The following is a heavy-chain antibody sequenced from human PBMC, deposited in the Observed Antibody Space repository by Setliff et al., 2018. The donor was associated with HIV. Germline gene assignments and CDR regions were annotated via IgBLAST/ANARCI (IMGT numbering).Heavy chain of an antibody. CDR1: GFTFDDYG. CDR2: MSGSTGDT. D-gene: IGHD1-1*01. J-gene: IGHJ4*02. CDR3: ANRLRGYNKWYYFDY. V-gene: IGHV3-23*01. Sequence: GGSLRLSCAASGFTFDDYGMSWVRQAPGKGLEWVATMSGSTGDTYYADSVKGRFTISRDNSKNTLSLQMNSLGAEDTAVYYCANRLRGYNKWYYFDYWGQGTLVTVSS.